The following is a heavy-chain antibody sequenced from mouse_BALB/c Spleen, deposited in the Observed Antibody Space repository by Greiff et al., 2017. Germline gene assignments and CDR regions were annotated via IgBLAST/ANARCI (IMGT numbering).Heavy chain of an antibody. J-gene: IGHJ3*01. Sequence: EVKLMEPGPELVKPGASVKVSCKASGYAFTSYNMHWVKQSHGKSLEWIGYIDPYNGGTSYNQKFKGKATLTVDKSSSTAYMHLNSLTSEDSAVYYCAKDDGYDWFAYWGQGTLVTVSA. CDR2: IDPYNGGT. D-gene: IGHD2-3*01. CDR3: AKDDGYDWFAY. V-gene: IGHV1S135*01. CDR1: GYAFTSYN.